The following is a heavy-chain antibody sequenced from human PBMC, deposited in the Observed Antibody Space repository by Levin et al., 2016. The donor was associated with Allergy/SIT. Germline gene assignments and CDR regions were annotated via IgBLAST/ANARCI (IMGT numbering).Heavy chain of an antibody. J-gene: IGHJ3*02. CDR3: ARGTDDFWSGYSIMAFDI. V-gene: IGHV3-74*01. CDR2: INSDGSST. D-gene: IGHD3-3*01. Sequence: GESLKISCAASGFTFSSYWMHWVRQAPGKGLVWVSRINSDGSSTSYADSVKGRFTISRDNAKNTLYLQMNSLRAEDTAVYYCARGTDDFWSGYSIMAFDIWGQGTMVTVSS. CDR1: GFTFSSYW.